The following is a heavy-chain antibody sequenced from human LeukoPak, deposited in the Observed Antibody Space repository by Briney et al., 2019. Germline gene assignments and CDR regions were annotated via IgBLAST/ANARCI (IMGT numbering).Heavy chain of an antibody. Sequence: GASVKVSCKASGYTFTVYYMHWVRQAPGQGLEWMGWINCGSGDTNYAQKFQGRVTVTRDTSITTTYMEVTNLNSDDTALYYCVREARATADTWGQGTQVTVSS. D-gene: IGHD1-26*01. J-gene: IGHJ5*02. CDR3: VREARATADT. V-gene: IGHV1-2*02. CDR2: INCGSGDT. CDR1: GYTFTVYY.